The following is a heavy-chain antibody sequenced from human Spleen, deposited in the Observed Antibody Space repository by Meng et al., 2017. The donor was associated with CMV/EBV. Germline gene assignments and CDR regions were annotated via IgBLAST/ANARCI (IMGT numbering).Heavy chain of an antibody. CDR2: INWDGSKT. CDR1: GFTFDDYI. D-gene: IGHD3-22*01. J-gene: IGHJ4*02. V-gene: IGHV3-43*01. Sequence: GESLKISCAASGFTFDDYIMHWVRQAPGKGLEWVSLINWDGSKTSYGDSVKGRFTISRDNSKNSLYLQMNSLRSEDTALNYCAKDYFFDNNKGNLDIFFDSWGQGTLVTVSS. CDR3: AKDYFFDNNKGNLDIFFDS.